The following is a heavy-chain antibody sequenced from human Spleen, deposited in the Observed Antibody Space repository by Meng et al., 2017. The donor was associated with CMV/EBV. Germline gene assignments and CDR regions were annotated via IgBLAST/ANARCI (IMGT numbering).Heavy chain of an antibody. Sequence: GESLKISCAASGFTFSSYWMSWVRQAPGKGLEWVANIMQDESEKYYVDSVKGRFTISRDNAKNSVYLQMNSLRAEDTAVYYCARELGGYSHGKNSGYHYSGMDVWGQGTTVTVSS. CDR1: GFTFSSYW. CDR2: IMQDESEK. D-gene: IGHD5-18*01. J-gene: IGHJ6*02. CDR3: ARELGGYSHGKNSGYHYSGMDV. V-gene: IGHV3-7*01.